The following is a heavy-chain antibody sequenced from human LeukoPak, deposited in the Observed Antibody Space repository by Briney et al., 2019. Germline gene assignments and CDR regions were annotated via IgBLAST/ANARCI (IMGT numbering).Heavy chain of an antibody. D-gene: IGHD5-18*01. J-gene: IGHJ4*02. Sequence: ASVTVSCKASGYTFTGYYMHWGRQAPGQGLEWVGWINPNSGGTNYAQKFQGRVTMTRDTSISTAYMELGRLRSDDTAVYYCARGGYSYGYYFDYWGQGTLVTVSS. V-gene: IGHV1-2*02. CDR2: INPNSGGT. CDR1: GYTFTGYY. CDR3: ARGGYSYGYYFDY.